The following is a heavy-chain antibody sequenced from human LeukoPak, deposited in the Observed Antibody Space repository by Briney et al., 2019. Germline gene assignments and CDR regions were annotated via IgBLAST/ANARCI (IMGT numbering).Heavy chain of an antibody. CDR3: ARGGPAPRPDTGYYLY. D-gene: IGHD3-9*01. Sequence: SETLSLTCTVSGGSINGYYWTWIRQPPGRGLEWVSYTDYRGHTNYNTSLQRRVAVSIDTPKSQLSLRLTSVTTADTAVYYCARGGPAPRPDTGYYLYWGQGSLVTVSS. J-gene: IGHJ4*02. V-gene: IGHV4-59*12. CDR2: TDYRGHT. CDR1: GGSINGYY.